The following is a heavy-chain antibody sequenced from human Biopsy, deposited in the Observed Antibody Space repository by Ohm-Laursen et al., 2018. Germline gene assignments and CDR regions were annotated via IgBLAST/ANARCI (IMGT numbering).Heavy chain of an antibody. D-gene: IGHD3-10*01. CDR2: VTITSGAP. J-gene: IGHJ3*02. Sequence: ASAKASCTASGYTFTDYSPHWVRHAPGQGLEWMGWVTITSGAPNYAQNFQGRVTMTSDTSISTASIELRRLISDDPAVYYCARDRMVTIITLVRADTFDIWGQGTLVSVSS. V-gene: IGHV1-2*02. CDR3: ARDRMVTIITLVRADTFDI. CDR1: GYTFTDYS.